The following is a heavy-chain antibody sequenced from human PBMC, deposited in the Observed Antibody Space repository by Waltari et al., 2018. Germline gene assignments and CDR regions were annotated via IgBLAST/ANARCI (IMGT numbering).Heavy chain of an antibody. CDR1: GFTFGDYA. V-gene: IGHV3-49*04. CDR3: TRDRSADY. CDR2: IRSKAYGGTT. J-gene: IGHJ4*02. Sequence: EVQLGESGRGLVQRGRSLRLSGTASGFTFGDYAMSWVRQAPGKGLEWVGFIRSKAYGGTTEYAASVKGRFTISRDDSKSIAYLQMNSLKTEDTAVYYCTRDRSADYWGQGTLVTVSS. D-gene: IGHD3-16*02.